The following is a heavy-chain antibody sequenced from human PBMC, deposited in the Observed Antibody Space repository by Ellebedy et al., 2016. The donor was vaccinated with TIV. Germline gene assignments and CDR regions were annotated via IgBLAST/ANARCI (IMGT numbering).Heavy chain of an antibody. CDR1: GYISTGYY. D-gene: IGHD6-19*01. J-gene: IGHJ5*02. Sequence: AASVKVSCKASGYISTGYYIHWLRQAPGQGLEWMGWINPNSGVTNSAQKFRGWVTMTRDTSISTAYMELSRLKSDDTAVYYCVRGSYTSGWTGGWFDPWGQGTLVSVSS. CDR3: VRGSYTSGWTGGWFDP. CDR2: INPNSGVT. V-gene: IGHV1-2*04.